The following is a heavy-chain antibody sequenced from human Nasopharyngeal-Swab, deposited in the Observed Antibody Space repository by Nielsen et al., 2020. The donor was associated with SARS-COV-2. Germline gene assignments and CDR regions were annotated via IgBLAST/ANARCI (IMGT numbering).Heavy chain of an antibody. CDR2: ISAYNGNT. Sequence: AAVNVSCKASGYTFIGYYMHWVRQAPGQGREWMGWISAYNGNTSYAQKLQGRVTMTTDTSTSTAYMELRSLRSDDTAVYYCARRTTFYGSGSLLHYYYYYGMDVWGQGTTVTVSS. V-gene: IGHV1-18*04. CDR1: GYTFIGYY. D-gene: IGHD3-10*01. CDR3: ARRTTFYGSGSLLHYYYYYGMDV. J-gene: IGHJ6*02.